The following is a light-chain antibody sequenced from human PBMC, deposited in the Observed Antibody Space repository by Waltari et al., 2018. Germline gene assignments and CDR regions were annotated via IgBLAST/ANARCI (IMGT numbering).Light chain of an antibody. CDR2: GNN. CDR3: QAFDSNVRGGVV. J-gene: IGLJ3*02. Sequence: QSILTQPTSVSGAPGQRVTISCTGSSSNIGAGHDVHWYQAFPGTAPKLLSYGNNNRPSGVPDRCSGSKSGSSASLASNGLQADDEADYYCQAFDSNVRGGVVFGGGTKVTVL. V-gene: IGLV1-40*01. CDR1: SSNIGAGHD.